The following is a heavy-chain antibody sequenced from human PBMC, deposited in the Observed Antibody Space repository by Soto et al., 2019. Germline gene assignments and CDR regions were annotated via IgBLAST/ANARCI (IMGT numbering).Heavy chain of an antibody. V-gene: IGHV4-30-2*01. CDR2: IYHSGNT. CDR3: MLGSGWKDFAY. D-gene: IGHD3-22*01. Sequence: SETLSLTCAVSGGSISSGGYSWSWMRQPPGKGLEWIGYIYHSGNTYYNPSLKSRVTISVDRSKNQFSLKLSSVTAADTAVYYCMLGSGWKDFAYWGKGTLVTVSS. CDR1: GGSISSGGYS. J-gene: IGHJ4*02.